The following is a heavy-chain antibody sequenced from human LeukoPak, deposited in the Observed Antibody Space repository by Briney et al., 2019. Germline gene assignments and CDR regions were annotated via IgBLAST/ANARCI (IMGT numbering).Heavy chain of an antibody. CDR3: ARISVTLYYYYYYMDV. J-gene: IGHJ6*03. Sequence: GESLQISCKGSGYRFTTYWIGWVRQMPGKGLEWMGIIYPGDSDIRYSPSCQGQVTISADKSISTAYLQWSSLKASDTAMYYCARISVTLYYYYYYMDVWGKGTTVTVSS. V-gene: IGHV5-51*01. CDR2: IYPGDSDI. CDR1: GYRFTTYW. D-gene: IGHD2-21*02.